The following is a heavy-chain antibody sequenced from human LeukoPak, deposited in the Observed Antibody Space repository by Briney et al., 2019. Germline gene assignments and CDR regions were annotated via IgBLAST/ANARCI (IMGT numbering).Heavy chain of an antibody. CDR3: AREGSGSYFDY. CDR1: GGTFSSYA. D-gene: IGHD1-26*01. J-gene: IGHJ4*02. CDR2: IIPILGIA. V-gene: IGHV1-69*04. Sequence: GASVKVSCKASGGTFSSYAISWVRQAPGQGLEWMGRIIPILGIANYAQKFQGRVTITADKSTSTAYMELSSLRSEDTAVYYCAREGSGSYFDYWGQGTLVTVSS.